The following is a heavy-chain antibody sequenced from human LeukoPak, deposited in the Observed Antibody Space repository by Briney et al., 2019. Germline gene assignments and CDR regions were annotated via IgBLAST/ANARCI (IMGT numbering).Heavy chain of an antibody. CDR1: GFTFSSYT. CDR3: AREELERRGGDAFDF. D-gene: IGHD1-1*01. Sequence: GGSLRLSCAGSGFTFSSYTMDWVRQAPGKGLEWVSFISSSSSDIYYTDSVKGRFTIPRDNAKNSLYLQMNSLSAEDTAVYYCAREELERRGGDAFDFWGQGTMVTVSS. V-gene: IGHV3-21*04. CDR2: ISSSSSDI. J-gene: IGHJ3*01.